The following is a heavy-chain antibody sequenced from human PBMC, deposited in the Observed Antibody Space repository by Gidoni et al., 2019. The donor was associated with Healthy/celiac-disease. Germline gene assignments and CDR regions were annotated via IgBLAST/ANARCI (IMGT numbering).Heavy chain of an antibody. CDR2: IYYSRIT. CDR1: SGSIRSGGYY. Sequence: QLQLQESGPGLVKPSQTLSLTCTVPSGSIRSGGYYWLWHRQHPGKGREWFGYIYYSRITYYNPYLKIRVTRSVHTSKNQFSLKLSSVTAADTAVYYCARDGYGVSCGMDVWGQGTTVTVSS. CDR3: ARDGYGVSCGMDV. J-gene: IGHJ6*02. V-gene: IGHV4-31*03. D-gene: IGHD4-17*01.